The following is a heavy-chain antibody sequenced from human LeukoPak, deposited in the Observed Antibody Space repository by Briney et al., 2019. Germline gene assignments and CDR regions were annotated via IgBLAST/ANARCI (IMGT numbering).Heavy chain of an antibody. CDR2: ISYDGSNK. J-gene: IGHJ4*02. D-gene: IGHD6-13*01. Sequence: GGSLRLSCAASGLTFSSYGIHWVRQAPGKGLEWVAIISYDGSNKYYADSVKGRFTISRDNSKNTLYLQMNSLRAEDTAVYYCATDSSPDYWGQGTLVTVSS. CDR1: GLTFSSYG. CDR3: ATDSSPDY. V-gene: IGHV3-30*03.